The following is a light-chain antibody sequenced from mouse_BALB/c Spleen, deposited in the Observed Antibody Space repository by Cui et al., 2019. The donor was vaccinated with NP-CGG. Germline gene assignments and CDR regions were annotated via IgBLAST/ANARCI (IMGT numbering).Light chain of an antibody. V-gene: IGLV1*01. CDR2: GTN. CDR1: TGAVTTSNY. Sequence: AVVTQEPELTTSPGETVTLTCRSSTGAVTTSNYANWVQEKPDHLFTGLIGGTNNRVPGVPARFSGSLIGDKAALTITGSQTEDEAIYFCALWYSNHWVFGGGTKLTVL. CDR3: ALWYSNHWV. J-gene: IGLJ1*01.